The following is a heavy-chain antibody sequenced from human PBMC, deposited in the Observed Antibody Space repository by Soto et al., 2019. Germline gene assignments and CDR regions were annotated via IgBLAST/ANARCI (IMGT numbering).Heavy chain of an antibody. CDR1: GGSISSYY. CDR2: IYYSGST. Sequence: PSETLSLTCTVSGGSISSYYWSWIRQPPGKGLEWIGYIYYSGSTNYNPSLKSRVNISVDTSKNQFSLKLSSVTAADTAVYYCARPNYNGDYDYWGQGTLVTVSS. CDR3: ARPNYNGDYDY. V-gene: IGHV4-59*08. D-gene: IGHD4-17*01. J-gene: IGHJ4*02.